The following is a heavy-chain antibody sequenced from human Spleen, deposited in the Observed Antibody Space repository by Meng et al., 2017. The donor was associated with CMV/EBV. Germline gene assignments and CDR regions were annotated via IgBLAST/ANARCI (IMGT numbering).Heavy chain of an antibody. V-gene: IGHV4-34*01. CDR2: INHSGSS. CDR1: GGSVSGYY. D-gene: IGHD1-1*01. J-gene: IGHJ4*02. Sequence: AGSGGSVSGYYWNWIRQPPGKGLEWIGEINHSGSSNYNPSLKSRVTISVDTSQSQFSLNLRSVTAADTAVYYCAKGRGLTTTYYFDYWGQGTLVTVSS. CDR3: AKGRGLTTTYYFDY.